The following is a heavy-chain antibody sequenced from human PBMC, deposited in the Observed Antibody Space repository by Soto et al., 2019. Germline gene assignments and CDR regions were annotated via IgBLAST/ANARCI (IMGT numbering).Heavy chain of an antibody. V-gene: IGHV4-31*03. CDR3: ARVNLDYVTGMDV. J-gene: IGHJ6*02. CDR2: INDSGST. Sequence: QVQLQESGPGLVKPSQTLSLTCTVSGGPITNYWSWIRQLPGKGLEWIGYINDSGSTYYNPSLKSRVSMSHDTSKNQLSLKLSSVTAADTAVYYCARVNLDYVTGMDVWGQGTTVTVSS. CDR1: GGPITNY. D-gene: IGHD4-17*01.